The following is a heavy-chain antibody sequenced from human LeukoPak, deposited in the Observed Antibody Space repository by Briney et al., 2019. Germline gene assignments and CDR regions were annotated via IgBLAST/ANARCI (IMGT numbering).Heavy chain of an antibody. J-gene: IGHJ4*02. CDR2: ISSSSSYI. V-gene: IGHV3-21*01. Sequence: GGSLRLSCAASGFTFSSYSMNWVRQAPGKGLEWVSSISSSSSYIYYADSVKGRFTISRDNAKNSLYLQMNSLRAEDTAVYYCARDEGYYYDSSGYYFDCWGQGTLVTVSS. CDR3: ARDEGYYYDSSGYYFDC. CDR1: GFTFSSYS. D-gene: IGHD3-22*01.